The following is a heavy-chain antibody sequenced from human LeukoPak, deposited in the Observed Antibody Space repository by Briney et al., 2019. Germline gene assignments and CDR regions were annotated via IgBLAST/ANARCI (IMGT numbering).Heavy chain of an antibody. CDR3: ARDIPSSYSSGWYAGDNWFDP. V-gene: IGHV3-11*01. Sequence: GGSLRLSCAASGFTFSDYYMSWIRQAPGKGLEWVSYISSSGSTIYYADSVKGRFTISRDNAKNSLYLQMNSLRAEDTAVYYCARDIPSSYSSGWYAGDNWFDPWGQGTPVTVSS. D-gene: IGHD6-19*01. CDR1: GFTFSDYY. CDR2: ISSSGSTI. J-gene: IGHJ5*02.